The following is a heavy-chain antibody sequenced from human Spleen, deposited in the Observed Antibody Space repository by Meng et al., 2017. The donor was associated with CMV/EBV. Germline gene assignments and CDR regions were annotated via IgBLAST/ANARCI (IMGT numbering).Heavy chain of an antibody. CDR3: ARDLVAYYYDSSGSLDY. V-gene: IGHV3-30*04. Sequence: FTFSSYAMHWVLQAPGKGLEWVAVISCDGSNRYYAYSVKGRFTISSDNSKNARYLQMSSLSAEDTAVYYCARDLVAYYYDSSGSLDYWGQGTLVTVSS. D-gene: IGHD3-22*01. CDR2: ISCDGSNR. CDR1: FTFSSYA. J-gene: IGHJ4*02.